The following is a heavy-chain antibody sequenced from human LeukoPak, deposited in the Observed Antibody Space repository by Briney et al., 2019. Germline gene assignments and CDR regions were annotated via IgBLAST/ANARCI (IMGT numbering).Heavy chain of an antibody. Sequence: GGSLRLSCAASGFTISSNYMSWVRQAPGKGLEWVSVIYSGGSTYYADSVKGRFTISRDNSKNTLYLQMNSLRAEDTAVYYCARGPYGEYVRLNYGMDVWGQGTTVTVSS. V-gene: IGHV3-66*01. D-gene: IGHD4-17*01. CDR2: IYSGGST. CDR1: GFTISSNY. J-gene: IGHJ6*02. CDR3: ARGPYGEYVRLNYGMDV.